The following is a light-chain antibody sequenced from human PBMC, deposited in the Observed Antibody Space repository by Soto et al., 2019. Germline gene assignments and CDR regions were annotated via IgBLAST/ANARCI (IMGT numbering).Light chain of an antibody. V-gene: IGKV1-27*01. CDR3: QKYNSALT. CDR2: AAS. J-gene: IGKJ4*01. CDR1: PGISNY. Sequence: DIQMTQSPSSLSASVGDRVTITCRASPGISNYLAWYQQKPGKVPKLLIYAASTLQSGVPSRFSGSGSGTEFTLTISSLQPEDVATYYCQKYNSALTFGGGTKVEIK.